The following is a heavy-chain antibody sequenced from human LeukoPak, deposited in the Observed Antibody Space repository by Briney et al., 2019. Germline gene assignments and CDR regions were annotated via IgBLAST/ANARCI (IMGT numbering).Heavy chain of an antibody. V-gene: IGHV3-21*01. Sequence: SGGSLRLSCAASGFTFSSYSMNWVRQAPGKGLEWVSSISSSSSYIYYADSVKGRFTISRDNAKNSLYLQMNSLRAEDTAVYYCAREGGYSYGLDYWGQGTLVTVSS. CDR3: AREGGYSYGLDY. CDR1: GFTFSSYS. D-gene: IGHD5-18*01. J-gene: IGHJ4*02. CDR2: ISSSSSYI.